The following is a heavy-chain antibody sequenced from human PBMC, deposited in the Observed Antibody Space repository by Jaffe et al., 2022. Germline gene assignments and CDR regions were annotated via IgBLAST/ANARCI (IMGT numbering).Heavy chain of an antibody. D-gene: IGHD3-9*01. Sequence: QVQLQESGPGLVKPSETLSLTCTVSGGSISSYYWSWIRQPPGKGLEWIGYIYYSGSTNYNPSLKSRVTISVDTSKNQFSLKLSSVTAADTAVYYCARVPPISNYDILTGYHWGWFDPWGQGTLVTVSS. CDR1: GGSISSYY. CDR2: IYYSGST. V-gene: IGHV4-59*01. CDR3: ARVPPISNYDILTGYHWGWFDP. J-gene: IGHJ5*02.